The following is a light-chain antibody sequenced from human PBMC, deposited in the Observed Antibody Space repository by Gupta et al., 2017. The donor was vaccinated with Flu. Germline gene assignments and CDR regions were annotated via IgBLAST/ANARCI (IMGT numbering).Light chain of an antibody. CDR3: ETWDSDTFV. V-gene: IGLV4-60*03. J-gene: IGLJ1*01. Sequence: QPVLTQSSSASASLGSSVKLTCTLTSGHNTNIIAWHQQQPGKAPRFLMKVEGSGSYNKGSRVPVRVSGSGSGADRYLTISNLQSEDEADYYCETWDSDTFVFGAGTKVTVL. CDR2: VEGSGSY. CDR1: SGHNTNI.